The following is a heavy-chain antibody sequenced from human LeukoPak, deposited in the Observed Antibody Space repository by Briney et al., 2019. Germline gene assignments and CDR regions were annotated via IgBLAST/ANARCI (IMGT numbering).Heavy chain of an antibody. CDR3: ARIYDFWSGPLSFDI. D-gene: IGHD3-3*01. CDR1: GRTFSSYA. CDR2: IIHIFGTA. V-gene: IGHV1-69*13. Sequence: SVKLSCKASGRTFSSYAISWVRQAPGQGLEWMGGIIHIFGTANYAQKFQGNVTITADESTSTAYMELSSLRSEDTAVYYCARIYDFWSGPLSFDIWGQGTMVTVSS. J-gene: IGHJ3*02.